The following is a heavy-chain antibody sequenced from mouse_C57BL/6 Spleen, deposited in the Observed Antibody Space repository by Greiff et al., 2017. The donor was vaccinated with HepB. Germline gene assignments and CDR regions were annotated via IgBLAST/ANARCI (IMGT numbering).Heavy chain of an antibody. J-gene: IGHJ2*01. CDR1: GFNIKDYY. D-gene: IGHD1-1*01. CDR2: IDPEDGDT. Sequence: EVQLQQSGAELVRPGASVKLSCTASGFNIKDYYMHWVKQRPEQGLEWIGRIDPEDGDTEYAPKFQGKATMTADTSSNTAYLQLSSLTSEDTAVYYCTRITTVVANFDYWGQGTTLTVSS. V-gene: IGHV14-1*01. CDR3: TRITTVVANFDY.